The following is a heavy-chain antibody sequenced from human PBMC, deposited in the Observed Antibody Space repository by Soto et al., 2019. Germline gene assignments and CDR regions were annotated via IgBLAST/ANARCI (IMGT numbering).Heavy chain of an antibody. J-gene: IGHJ6*02. CDR3: AIEAQYGSGRTLRYGMDV. Sequence: PSETLSLTCAVYGGSFSGYYWSWIRQPPGKGLEWIGEINHSGSTYYNPSLKSRVTISVDRSKNQFSLKLSSVTAADTAVYYCAIEAQYGSGRTLRYGMDVWGQGTTVTVSS. CDR1: GGSFSGYY. CDR2: INHSGST. D-gene: IGHD3-10*01. V-gene: IGHV4-34*01.